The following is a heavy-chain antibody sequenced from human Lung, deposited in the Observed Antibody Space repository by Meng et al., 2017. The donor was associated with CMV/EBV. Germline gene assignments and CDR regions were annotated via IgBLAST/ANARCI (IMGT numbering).Heavy chain of an antibody. CDR1: GGSISSYY. V-gene: IGHV4-59*01. CDR3: ARDNPNSGRDY. J-gene: IGHJ4*02. CDR2: IYYSGST. D-gene: IGHD3-10*01. Sequence: SETLSLTCTVSGGSISSYYWSWIRQPPGKGLEWIGYIYYSGSTNYNPSLKSRVTISVDTSKNQFSLKLSSVTAADTAVYYCARDNPNSGRDYWGQGTLVTVDS.